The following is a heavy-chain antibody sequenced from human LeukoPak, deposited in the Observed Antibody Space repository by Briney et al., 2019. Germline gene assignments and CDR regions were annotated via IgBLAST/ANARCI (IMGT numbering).Heavy chain of an antibody. CDR2: IYSGGST. CDR3: AREMTTVTASNAFDI. V-gene: IGHV3-66*01. CDR1: GFTVSSNY. J-gene: IGHJ3*02. D-gene: IGHD4-17*01. Sequence: QTGGSPRLSCAASGFTVSSNYMSWVRQAPGKGLEWVSVIYSGGSTYYADSVKGRFTISRDNSKNTLYLQMNSRRAEDTAVYYCAREMTTVTASNAFDIWGQGTMVTVSS.